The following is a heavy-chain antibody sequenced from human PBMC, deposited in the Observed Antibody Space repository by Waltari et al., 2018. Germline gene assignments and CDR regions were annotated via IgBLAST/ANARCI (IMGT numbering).Heavy chain of an antibody. Sequence: EVQLVESGGGLVQPGGSLRLSCAASGFTFSSYWMHWVRQAPGKGLVWVSRINSDGSSTSYADSVKGRFTISRDNAKNTLYLQMNSLRAEDTAVYYCARREVVVYYYDSSGYYEDYWGQGTLVTVSS. CDR1: GFTFSSYW. CDR3: ARREVVVYYYDSSGYYEDY. V-gene: IGHV3-74*01. CDR2: INSDGSST. J-gene: IGHJ4*02. D-gene: IGHD3-22*01.